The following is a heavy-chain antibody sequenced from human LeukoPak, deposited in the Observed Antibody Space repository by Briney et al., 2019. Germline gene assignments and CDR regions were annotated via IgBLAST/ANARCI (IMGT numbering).Heavy chain of an antibody. CDR3: ARRFWNRGAFDI. CDR2: INHSGST. CDR1: GGSFSGYY. J-gene: IGHJ3*02. D-gene: IGHD3-3*01. Sequence: SETLSLTCAVYGGSFSGYYWSWIRQPPGKGLEWIGEINHSGSTYYNPSLKSRVAISLDTSKNQFSLELSSLTAADTAVYYCARRFWNRGAFDIWGQGTMVSVSS. V-gene: IGHV4-34*09.